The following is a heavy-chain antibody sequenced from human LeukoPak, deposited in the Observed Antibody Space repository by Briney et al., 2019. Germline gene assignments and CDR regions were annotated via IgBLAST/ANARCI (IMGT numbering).Heavy chain of an antibody. CDR2: IYYSGST. V-gene: IGHV4-59*08. CDR1: GGSISSYY. CDR3: ARRDNSGWNYFDY. D-gene: IGHD6-19*01. J-gene: IGHJ4*02. Sequence: SETLSLTCTVSGGSISSYYWSWIRQPPGKGLEWIGYIYYSGSTNYNPSLKSRVTISVDTSKNQFSLKLSSVTAADTAVYFCARRDNSGWNYFDYWGQGTLVTVPS.